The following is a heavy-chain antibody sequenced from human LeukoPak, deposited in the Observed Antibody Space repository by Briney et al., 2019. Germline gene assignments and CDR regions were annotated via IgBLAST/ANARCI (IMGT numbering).Heavy chain of an antibody. CDR3: ARDRCSGGSCYPYYFDY. D-gene: IGHD2-15*01. J-gene: IGHJ4*02. CDR2: ISSSSSYI. Sequence: GGSLRLSCAASGFTFSSYSMNWVRQAPGKGLEWVSSISSSSSYIYYADSVKGRFTISRDNAKNSLYLQMNSLRAEDTAVYYCARDRCSGGSCYPYYFDYWGQGTLVTVSS. V-gene: IGHV3-21*01. CDR1: GFTFSSYS.